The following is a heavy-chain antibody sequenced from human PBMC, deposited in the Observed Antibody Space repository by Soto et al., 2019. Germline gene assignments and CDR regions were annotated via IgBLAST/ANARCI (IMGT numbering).Heavy chain of an antibody. J-gene: IGHJ4*02. Sequence: ASVKVSCKASGYTFTGFYMHWVRQAPGQGLEWMGWINPNNGGTNYVQKFQDRVTMTRDTTLTTAYMELSGLRSDDTAVYYCARDPVPYGDYSYGGQGTLVTVSS. CDR3: ARDPVPYGDYSY. V-gene: IGHV1-2*02. D-gene: IGHD4-17*01. CDR2: INPNNGGT. CDR1: GYTFTGFY.